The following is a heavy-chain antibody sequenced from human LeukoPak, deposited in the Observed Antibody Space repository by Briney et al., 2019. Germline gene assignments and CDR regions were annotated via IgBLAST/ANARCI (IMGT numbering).Heavy chain of an antibody. CDR3: TRVNLRGSQYNWFDP. CDR2: IIPVIDSA. Sequence: GASVKVSCTTSGGTFRSHIFSWVRQAPGQGLEWMGRIIPVIDSAKYAQTFQGRITITADTSTGTAYLHLTSLTSEDTAIYYCTRVNLRGSQYNWFDPWGQGTLVTVSS. J-gene: IGHJ5*02. D-gene: IGHD1-26*01. CDR1: GGTFRSHI. V-gene: IGHV1-69*08.